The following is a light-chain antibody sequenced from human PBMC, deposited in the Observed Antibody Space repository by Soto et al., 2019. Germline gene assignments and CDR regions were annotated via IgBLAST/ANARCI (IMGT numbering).Light chain of an antibody. J-gene: IGLJ1*01. Sequence: QSVLTQPASVSGSPGQSITISCTGTSTDVTIHNLVSWYQQHPGKAPKLLIFEVNKRPSGVSSRFSGSKSGNTASLTISGLQAVDKADYYCCSYSGSYVFGSGTKLTVL. CDR1: STDVTIHNL. V-gene: IGLV2-23*02. CDR2: EVN. CDR3: CSYSGSYV.